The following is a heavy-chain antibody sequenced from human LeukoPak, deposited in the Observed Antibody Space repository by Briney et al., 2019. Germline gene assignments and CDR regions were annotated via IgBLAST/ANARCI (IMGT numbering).Heavy chain of an antibody. D-gene: IGHD3-3*01. Sequence: GGSLRLSCAASGFTFSSYGMHWVRQAPGKGLEWVAVISYDGSNKYYADSVKGRFTISRDNSKNTLYLQMNSLRAEGTAVYYCAGGGYDFWSGYYLGGLYWGQGTLVTVSS. CDR1: GFTFSSYG. CDR3: AGGGYDFWSGYYLGGLY. J-gene: IGHJ4*02. CDR2: ISYDGSNK. V-gene: IGHV3-30*03.